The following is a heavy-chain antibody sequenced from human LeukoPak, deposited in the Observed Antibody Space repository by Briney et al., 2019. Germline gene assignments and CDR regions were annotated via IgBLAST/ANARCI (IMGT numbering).Heavy chain of an antibody. CDR1: GYTFTSYG. Sequence: ASVKLSCKASGYTFTSYGISWVRQAPGQGPEWMGCISAYNGNTNYAHKLQGRVTITTDTSTNTDYMQLRSLRSDDTAVYYCARRSIAGDGYDYWGQGTLVTVS. CDR2: ISAYNGNT. V-gene: IGHV1-18*01. CDR3: ARRSIAGDGYDY. J-gene: IGHJ4*02. D-gene: IGHD6-19*01.